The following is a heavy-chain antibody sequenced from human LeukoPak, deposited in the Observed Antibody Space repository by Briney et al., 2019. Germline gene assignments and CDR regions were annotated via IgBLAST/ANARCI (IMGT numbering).Heavy chain of an antibody. V-gene: IGHV3-20*04. CDR1: GFTFSSYA. J-gene: IGHJ4*02. D-gene: IGHD5-12*01. Sequence: GGSLRLSCAASGFTFSSYAMSWVRQAPGKGLEWVSGINWNGGSTGYADSVKGRFIISRDNAKNSLYLQMNSLRAEDTALYYCARGSEYSGYDFGSSVSKGDYWGQGTLVTVSS. CDR2: INWNGGST. CDR3: ARGSEYSGYDFGSSVSKGDY.